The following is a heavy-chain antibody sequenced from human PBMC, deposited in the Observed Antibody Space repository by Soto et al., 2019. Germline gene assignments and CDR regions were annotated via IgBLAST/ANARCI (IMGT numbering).Heavy chain of an antibody. J-gene: IGHJ2*01. CDR2: IYYSGST. CDR1: GGSISSSSYY. D-gene: IGHD1-26*01. Sequence: QLQLQESGPGLVKPSETLSLTCTVSGGSISSSSYYWGWIRQPPGKGLEWIGNIYYSGSTYYNPSLKSRVTISVDTSKNQFSLKLSSVIAADTAVYYCARHGSEYWYFDLWGRGTLVTVSS. V-gene: IGHV4-39*01. CDR3: ARHGSEYWYFDL.